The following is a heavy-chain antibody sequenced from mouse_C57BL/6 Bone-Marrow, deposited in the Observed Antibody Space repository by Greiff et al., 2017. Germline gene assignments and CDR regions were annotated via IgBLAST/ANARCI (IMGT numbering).Heavy chain of an antibody. V-gene: IGHV14-2*01. J-gene: IGHJ2*01. Sequence: VQLKESGAELVKPGASVKLSCTASGFNIKDYYMHWVKQRPEQGLEWIGRIDPEDGETKYAPKFQGKATITADTSSNTAYLQLSSLTSEDTAVYYCASYYGSKGYFDYWGQGTTLTVSS. CDR3: ASYYGSKGYFDY. CDR2: IDPEDGET. CDR1: GFNIKDYY. D-gene: IGHD1-1*01.